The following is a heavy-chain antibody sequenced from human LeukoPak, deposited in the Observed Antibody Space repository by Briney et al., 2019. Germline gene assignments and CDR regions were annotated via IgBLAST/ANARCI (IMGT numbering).Heavy chain of an antibody. D-gene: IGHD3-10*01. J-gene: IGHJ4*02. CDR1: GFTVSSNY. V-gene: IGHV3-53*01. CDR3: TSWADSGNYYRGDDY. Sequence: GGSLRLSCAASGFTVSSNYMSWVRQAPGKGLEWVSVIYSGGSTYYADSVKGRFTISRDNSKSTLYIQMNSLKTEDTAVYHCTSWADSGNYYRGDDYWGQGTLVTVSS. CDR2: IYSGGST.